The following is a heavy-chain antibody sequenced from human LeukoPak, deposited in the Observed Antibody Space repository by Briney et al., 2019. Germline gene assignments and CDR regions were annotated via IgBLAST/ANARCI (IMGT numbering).Heavy chain of an antibody. CDR1: GFTLDDYG. D-gene: IGHD6-19*01. CDR3: ARGWSVAGNYYFDY. CDR2: INWNGGST. V-gene: IGHV3-20*04. J-gene: IGHJ4*02. Sequence: GGSLTLSCAPSGFTLDDYGMSGLRQAPGKGLEWVSGINWNGGSTGYADSVKGRFTISRDNAKNSLYLQMNSLRAEDTALYYWARGWSVAGNYYFDYWGQGTLVTVSS.